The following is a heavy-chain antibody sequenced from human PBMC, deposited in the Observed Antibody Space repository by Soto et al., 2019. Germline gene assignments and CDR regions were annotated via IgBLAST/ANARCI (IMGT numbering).Heavy chain of an antibody. Sequence: EVHLVESGEGLVKAGGSLRLFCTASGFTFRTYNMNWVRQAQGKGLEWVSSIRNGGAYMFYADSVKGRFTTSRDNAQNSLFLQIDSPRAEATAVYYCARDIASPGGDYFDSWGQGTLVNVSS. D-gene: IGHD2-21*01. CDR2: IRNGGAYM. V-gene: IGHV3-21*06. J-gene: IGHJ4*02. CDR1: GFTFRTYN. CDR3: ARDIASPGGDYFDS.